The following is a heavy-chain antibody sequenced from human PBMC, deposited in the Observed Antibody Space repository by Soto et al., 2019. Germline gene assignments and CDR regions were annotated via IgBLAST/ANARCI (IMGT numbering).Heavy chain of an antibody. Sequence: SCPTLVNPTQTLTLTCTYSGISLSSGVVGVGWIRQPPGEALEWLALIYWNAEQYYNPSLRNRLTITRDPSKNQVVLTLTNMDPVDTATYYCAHRLPGPSGYGVWGQGTTVTVYS. D-gene: IGHD6-13*01. CDR2: IYWNAEQ. J-gene: IGHJ6*02. CDR3: AHRLPGPSGYGV. V-gene: IGHV2-5*01. CDR1: GISLSSGVVG.